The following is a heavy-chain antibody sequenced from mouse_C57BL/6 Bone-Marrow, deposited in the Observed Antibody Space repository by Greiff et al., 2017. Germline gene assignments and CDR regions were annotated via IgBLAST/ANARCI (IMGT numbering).Heavy chain of an antibody. D-gene: IGHD1-1*01. CDR2: IDPETGGT. J-gene: IGHJ2*01. CDR1: GYTFTDYE. V-gene: IGHV1-15*01. CDR3: TRWDTTVVDSFDY. Sequence: QVQLQQSGAELVRPGASVTLSCKASGYTFTDYEMHWVKQTPVHGLEWIGAIDPETGGTAYNQKFKGKAILTADTSSSTAYMELRSLTSEDSAVYYCTRWDTTVVDSFDYWGQGTTLTVSS.